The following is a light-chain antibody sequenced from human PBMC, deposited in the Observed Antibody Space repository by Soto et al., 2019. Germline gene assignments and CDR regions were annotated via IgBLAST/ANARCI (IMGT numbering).Light chain of an antibody. CDR1: QSVSSSS. Sequence: EIVLTQSPGTLSLSPGEGATLSCRASQSVSSSSLTWYQQKRGQAPRLLIYGASTRATGIPDRFSGSGSGTDFTLTISRLEPEDFAVYYCNQYQFSFTFGGGTKVEIK. J-gene: IGKJ4*01. CDR2: GAS. CDR3: NQYQFSFT. V-gene: IGKV3-20*01.